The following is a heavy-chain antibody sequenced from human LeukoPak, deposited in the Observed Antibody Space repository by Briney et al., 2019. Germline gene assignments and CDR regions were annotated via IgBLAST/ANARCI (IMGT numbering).Heavy chain of an antibody. Sequence: GASVKVSCKASGGTFSSYAISWVRQAPGQGLEWMGGIIPIFGTANYAQKFQGRVTITADESTSTAYMELSSLRSEDTAVYYCARDSPRQGYQPLSRSWLDYWGQGTLVTVSS. J-gene: IGHJ4*02. D-gene: IGHD2-2*01. CDR2: IIPIFGTA. CDR3: ARDSPRQGYQPLSRSWLDY. CDR1: GGTFSSYA. V-gene: IGHV1-69*13.